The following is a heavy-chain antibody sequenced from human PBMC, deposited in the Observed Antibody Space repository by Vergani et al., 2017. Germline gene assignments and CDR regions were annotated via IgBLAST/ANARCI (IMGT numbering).Heavy chain of an antibody. CDR3: ARSPYDFWSGYPSYYYYMDV. CDR2: ISAYNGNT. D-gene: IGHD3-3*01. J-gene: IGHJ6*03. Sequence: QVQLVQSGAEVKKPGASVKVSCKASGYTFTSYGISWVRQAPGQGLEWMGWISAYNGNTNYAQKLQGRVTMTTDTSTSTAYMELRSLRSDDTAVYYCARSPYDFWSGYPSYYYYMDVWGKGTTVTVSS. V-gene: IGHV1-18*01. CDR1: GYTFTSYG.